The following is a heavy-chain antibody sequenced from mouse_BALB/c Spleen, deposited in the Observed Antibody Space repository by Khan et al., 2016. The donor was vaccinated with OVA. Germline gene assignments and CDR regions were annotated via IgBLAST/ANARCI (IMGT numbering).Heavy chain of an antibody. CDR3: ARSTWYFDV. Sequence: VQLKESGPELEKPGASVKISCKASGYSFTDYNMNWVKQSNGKSLEWIGNIDPYYGGISYNQKFKGKATLTVDKSSSTAYMQLKSLTSEDSAVYYCARSTWYFDVWGAGTTVTVSS. J-gene: IGHJ1*01. V-gene: IGHV1-39*01. CDR1: GYSFTDYN. CDR2: IDPYYGGI.